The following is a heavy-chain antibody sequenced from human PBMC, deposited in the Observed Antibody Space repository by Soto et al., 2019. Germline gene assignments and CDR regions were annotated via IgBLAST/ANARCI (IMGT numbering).Heavy chain of an antibody. D-gene: IGHD1-1*01. Sequence: EVPLEESGGGLVKPGGSLRLSCAASGFTFSSYNMNWVRQAPGKGLEWVSSISSRSTYIFYADSVKGRFTISRDNAKNSLYLQMHSLRAEDTAVYYCASLGALEPIDSWGQGALVIVSS. CDR2: ISSRSTYI. CDR3: ASLGALEPIDS. J-gene: IGHJ4*02. CDR1: GFTFSSYN. V-gene: IGHV3-21*01.